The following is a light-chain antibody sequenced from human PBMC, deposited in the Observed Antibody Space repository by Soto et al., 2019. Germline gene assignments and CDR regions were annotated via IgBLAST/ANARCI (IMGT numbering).Light chain of an antibody. Sequence: QSVLTQPPSVSRAPGQRVTISCTGSSSNIGAGYDVHWYQQLPGAAPKLLIYGNSNRPSGVPDRFSGSKSGTSASLAITGLQAEDEADYYCHSYDSSLSGSRVFGAGTKLTV. CDR3: HSYDSSLSGSRV. V-gene: IGLV1-40*01. J-gene: IGLJ1*01. CDR1: SSNIGAGYD. CDR2: GNS.